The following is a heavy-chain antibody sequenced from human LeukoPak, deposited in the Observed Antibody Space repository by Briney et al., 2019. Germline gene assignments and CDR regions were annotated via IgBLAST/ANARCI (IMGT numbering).Heavy chain of an antibody. CDR3: ANILPPRGLQRDYYYYYGMDV. Sequence: PGGSLRLSCAASGFTFSSYSMNWVRQAPGKGLEWVSYLSRSGSSTYYADSAEGRFIISRDNAKNSLYLQMNGLRDEDAAVYYCANILPPRGLQRDYYYYYGMDVWGQGTTVTVYS. D-gene: IGHD3-9*01. CDR1: GFTFSSYS. V-gene: IGHV3-48*02. CDR2: LSRSGSST. J-gene: IGHJ6*02.